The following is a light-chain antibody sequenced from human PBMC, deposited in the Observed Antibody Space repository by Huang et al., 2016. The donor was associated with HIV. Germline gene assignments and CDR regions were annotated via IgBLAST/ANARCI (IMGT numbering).Light chain of an antibody. J-gene: IGKJ2*01. CDR1: QSISAW. CDR3: QQYNSYPYT. Sequence: DIQMTQSPSTLSAAVGDSFTVTCRASQSISAWLAWYQQKPGRAPNLLISKASTLQSGVPSRFSGSGSGTEFTLTISSLQPDDVATYYCQQYNSYPYTFGQGTKLEI. CDR2: KAS. V-gene: IGKV1-5*03.